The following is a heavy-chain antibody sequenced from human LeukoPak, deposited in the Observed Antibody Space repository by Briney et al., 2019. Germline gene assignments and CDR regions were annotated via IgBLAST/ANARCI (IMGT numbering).Heavy chain of an antibody. Sequence: GGSLRLSCAASGFTVSSNYMSWVRQAPGKGLEWVSVIYSGGSTYYADSVKGRFTISRDNSKNTLYLQMNSLRAEDTAVYYCARDKIFGRVGSGSYYNVDFDYWGQGTLVTVSS. J-gene: IGHJ4*02. CDR2: IYSGGST. D-gene: IGHD3-10*01. V-gene: IGHV3-53*01. CDR3: ARDKIFGRVGSGSYYNVDFDY. CDR1: GFTVSSNY.